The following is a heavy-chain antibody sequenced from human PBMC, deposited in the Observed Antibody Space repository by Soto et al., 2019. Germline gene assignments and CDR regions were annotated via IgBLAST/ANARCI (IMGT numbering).Heavy chain of an antibody. CDR3: SRGYSTTTSCDPWFDP. CDR1: GYSFTSYW. Sequence: GESLKISCTGVGYSFTSYWIGWVRQMPGNGLEWMGVIYPGDSDTRYSPSFQGQVTISPDKSITTPYLQRTSLNPSDTALRHCSRGYSTTTSCDPWFDPWGQGTLVTVSS. V-gene: IGHV5-51*01. CDR2: IYPGDSDT. J-gene: IGHJ5*02. D-gene: IGHD2-2*01.